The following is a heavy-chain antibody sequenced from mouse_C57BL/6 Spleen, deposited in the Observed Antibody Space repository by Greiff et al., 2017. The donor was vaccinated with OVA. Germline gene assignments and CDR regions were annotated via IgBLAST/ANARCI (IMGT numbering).Heavy chain of an antibody. CDR2: IYPGDGDT. V-gene: IGHV1-82*01. CDR1: GYAFRSSW. CDR3: ARTNSKGYFDY. D-gene: IGHD2-5*01. Sequence: QVQLQQSGPELVKPGASVKISCKASGYAFRSSWMNWVKQRPGKGLEWIGRIYPGDGDTNYNGKFKGKATLTADKSSSTAYMQLSSLTSEDSAVYFCARTNSKGYFDYWGQGTTLTVSS. J-gene: IGHJ2*01.